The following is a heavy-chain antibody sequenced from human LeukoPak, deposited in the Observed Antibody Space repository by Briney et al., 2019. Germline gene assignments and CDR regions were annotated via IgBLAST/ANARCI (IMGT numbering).Heavy chain of an antibody. CDR3: ARARVAADAFDI. D-gene: IGHD6-19*01. J-gene: IGHJ3*02. Sequence: SETLSLTCGVYGGSLSGYYWNWIRQSPGKGLEWIGEINHSGSTNYNPSLKSRVTMSVDTSQKQFSLRLTSVRAADTAVYYCARARVAADAFDIWGQGTMVTVSS. CDR2: INHSGST. CDR1: GGSLSGYY. V-gene: IGHV4-34*01.